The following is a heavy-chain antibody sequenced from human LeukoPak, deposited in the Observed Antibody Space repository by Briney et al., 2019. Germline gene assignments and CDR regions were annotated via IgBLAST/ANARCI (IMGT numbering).Heavy chain of an antibody. CDR2: IYYSGST. J-gene: IGHJ4*02. CDR3: AGGYSYGKKDY. D-gene: IGHD5-18*01. CDR1: GGSISSYY. V-gene: IGHV4-59*01. Sequence: SETLPLTCTVSGGSISSYYWSWIRQPPGKGLEWIGYIYYSGSTNYNPSLKSRVTISVDTSKNQFSLKLSSVTAADTAVYYCAGGYSYGKKDYWGQGTLVTVSS.